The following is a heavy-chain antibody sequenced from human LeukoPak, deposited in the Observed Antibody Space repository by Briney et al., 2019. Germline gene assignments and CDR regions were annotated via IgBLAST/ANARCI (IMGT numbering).Heavy chain of an antibody. CDR1: GFTFTSYG. D-gene: IGHD6-13*01. Sequence: GGSLRLSCEASGFTFTSYGMNWVRQAPGKGLEWVAVIWYDGSNKYYTDSVEGRFTISRDQTKSTVSLQMNSLRAEDTAVYYCSRLGSRWSFDYWGQGDLVTVSS. V-gene: IGHV3-33*01. CDR2: IWYDGSNK. J-gene: IGHJ4*02. CDR3: SRLGSRWSFDY.